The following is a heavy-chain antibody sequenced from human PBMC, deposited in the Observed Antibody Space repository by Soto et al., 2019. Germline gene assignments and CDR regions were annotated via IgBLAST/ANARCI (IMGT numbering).Heavy chain of an antibody. V-gene: IGHV1-69*06. J-gene: IGHJ5*02. Sequence: PVKLSCKACGGSISSNAISWVRQAQTQGLEWMGGIIPIFGTANYAQKFQGRATITAGKSTSTAYMELSSLRSEDTAVYYCARVGIAAAGNWFDPWGQGPLVTVSS. CDR3: ARVGIAAAGNWFDP. CDR1: GGSISSNA. D-gene: IGHD6-13*01. CDR2: IIPIFGTA.